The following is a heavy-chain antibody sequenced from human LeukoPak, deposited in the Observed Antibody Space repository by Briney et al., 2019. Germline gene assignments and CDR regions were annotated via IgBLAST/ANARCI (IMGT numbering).Heavy chain of an antibody. CDR2: TKQDVGDK. J-gene: IGHJ3*02. CDR3: ARIKTRGAFDI. V-gene: IGHV3-7*01. D-gene: IGHD1-26*01. Sequence: PGGSLRLACAAAGLPFDTYWMSWVRQPPGKGLEWVASTKQDVGDKYYVDSVKGRLTISRDNAKNSLYLQMSSLRVEDTAVYYCARIKTRGAFDIWGQGTMVTVSS. CDR1: GLPFDTYW.